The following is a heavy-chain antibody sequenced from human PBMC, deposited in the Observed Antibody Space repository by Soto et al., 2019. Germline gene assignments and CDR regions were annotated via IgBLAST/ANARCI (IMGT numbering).Heavy chain of an antibody. Sequence: ASVKVSCKASGYTFTSYGISWVRQAPGQGLERMGWISAYNGNTNYAQKHQGRVTMTTDTSTSTAYMELRSLRSDDTAVYYCARVTGNLRYYYYYGMDVWGQGTTVTVS. D-gene: IGHD1-1*01. CDR3: ARVTGNLRYYYYYGMDV. V-gene: IGHV1-18*01. CDR2: ISAYNGNT. CDR1: GYTFTSYG. J-gene: IGHJ6*02.